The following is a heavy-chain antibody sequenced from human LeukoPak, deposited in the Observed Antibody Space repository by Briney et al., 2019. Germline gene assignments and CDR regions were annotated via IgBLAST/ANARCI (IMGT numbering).Heavy chain of an antibody. V-gene: IGHV5-51*01. D-gene: IGHD4-17*01. CDR1: GYSFTSYW. J-gene: IGHJ4*02. CDR2: IYPGDSDT. Sequence: GESPKISRKGSGYSFTSYWLDWVRQMPGKGLEWMGIIYPGDSDTRYSPSLQGQVAISADKSISTAYLQWSSVKASDTAMYYCARRGDTVTTRHFVYWGEGTLVTISS. CDR3: ARRGDTVTTRHFVY.